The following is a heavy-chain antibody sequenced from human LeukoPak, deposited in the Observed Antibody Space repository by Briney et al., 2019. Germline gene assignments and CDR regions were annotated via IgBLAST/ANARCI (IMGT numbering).Heavy chain of an antibody. CDR1: GYFFINYW. V-gene: IGHV5-51*01. J-gene: IGHJ5*01. D-gene: IGHD3-22*01. CDR3: ATSRFVTDGSYYTQDDS. CDR2: IYPEDSDT. Sequence: GESLKISCKGSGYFFINYWIAWVRQMPGKGLEWMGSIYPEDSDTRYSPSFQGQVSISVDKSIRSAYLQWTSLKASDTAMYYCATSRFVTDGSYYTQDDSWGQGTLVTVSS.